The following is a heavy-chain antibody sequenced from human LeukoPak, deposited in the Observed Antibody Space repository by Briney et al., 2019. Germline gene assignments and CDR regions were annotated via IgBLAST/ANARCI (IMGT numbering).Heavy chain of an antibody. Sequence: PSETLSLTCGVSGYSIRSGYYWGCIRQVPGKGLEWIATIYHSGSTYYNPSLKSRVTISVDTGKNQFSLKVSSVTAADTAVYCCARSPDYFYHMDVWGKGTTVTVSS. CDR2: IYHSGST. CDR1: GYSIRSGYY. CDR3: ARSPDYFYHMDV. V-gene: IGHV4-38-2*01. J-gene: IGHJ6*03.